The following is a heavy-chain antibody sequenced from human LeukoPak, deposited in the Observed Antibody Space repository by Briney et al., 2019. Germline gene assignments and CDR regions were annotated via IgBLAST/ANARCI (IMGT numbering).Heavy chain of an antibody. D-gene: IGHD3-10*01. V-gene: IGHV4-59*08. Sequence: SETLSLTCAVYGGSFSSYYWSWIRQPPGKGLEWIGYIYYSGSTNYNPSLKSRVTISVDTSKNQFSLKLSSVTAADTAVYYCARRNNYYGSGSPYFDYWGQGTLVTVSS. CDR3: ARRNNYYGSGSPYFDY. CDR2: IYYSGST. J-gene: IGHJ4*02. CDR1: GGSFSSYY.